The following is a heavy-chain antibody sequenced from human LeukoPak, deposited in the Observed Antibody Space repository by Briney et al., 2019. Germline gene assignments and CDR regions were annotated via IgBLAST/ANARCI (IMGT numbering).Heavy chain of an antibody. D-gene: IGHD5-12*01. V-gene: IGHV3-48*04. CDR1: GFNFNNYN. Sequence: PGGSLRLSCAASGFNFNNYNMNWVRQAPGKGLEWVSYITLSSSSIYYADSVKGRFTISRDNAKNSLYLQMNSLRAEDTAVYYCARGRGYSGPDYWGQGTLVTVSS. J-gene: IGHJ4*02. CDR3: ARGRGYSGPDY. CDR2: ITLSSSSI.